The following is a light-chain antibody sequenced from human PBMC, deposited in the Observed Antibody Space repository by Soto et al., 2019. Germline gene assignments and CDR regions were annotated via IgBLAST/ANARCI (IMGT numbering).Light chain of an antibody. CDR2: DAS. CDR1: QRISNW. Sequence: DIQMTQSPFALSASVGDRVTITCRASQRISNWLAWYQQKPGKAPKVLISDASSLESGVPSRFSGSGSGTEFTLTISSLQPDDFATYYCQQYKTYWTFGQGTKVEIK. J-gene: IGKJ1*01. CDR3: QQYKTYWT. V-gene: IGKV1-5*01.